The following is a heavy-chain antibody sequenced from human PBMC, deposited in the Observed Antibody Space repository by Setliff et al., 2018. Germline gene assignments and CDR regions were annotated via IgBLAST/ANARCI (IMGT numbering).Heavy chain of an antibody. J-gene: IGHJ4*02. CDR3: ARGPF. V-gene: IGHV3-7*03. Sequence: HGESLRLSCASSGFIFTKEWMSWVRQAPGTGLELVANINPDGSEKNYVDSVKGRFSISRDIAKNSLILQMNSLRVDDTAVYYCARGPFWGQGTLVTVS. CDR2: INPDGSEK. CDR1: GFIFTKEW.